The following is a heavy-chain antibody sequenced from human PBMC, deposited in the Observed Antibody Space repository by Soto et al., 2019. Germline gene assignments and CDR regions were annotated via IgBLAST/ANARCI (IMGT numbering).Heavy chain of an antibody. V-gene: IGHV1-3*01. Sequence: ASVKVSCKASGYTFTSYAMHWVRQAPGQRLEWMGWINAGNGNTKYSQKFQGRVTITRDTSASTAYMELSSLRSEDTAVYYCARGFAPYYYDSSGYEAFDIWGKGTMVTVSS. CDR1: GYTFTSYA. D-gene: IGHD3-22*01. J-gene: IGHJ3*02. CDR2: INAGNGNT. CDR3: ARGFAPYYYDSSGYEAFDI.